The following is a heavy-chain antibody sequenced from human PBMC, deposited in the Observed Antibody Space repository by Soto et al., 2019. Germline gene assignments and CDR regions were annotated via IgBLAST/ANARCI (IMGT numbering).Heavy chain of an antibody. Sequence: SVKVSCKASGGTFSSYAISWVRQAPGQGLEWMGGIIPIFGTANYAQKFQGRVTITADESTSTAYMELSSLRSEDTAVYYCAMEVTDDKTDFDLWGRGTLVPVSS. CDR3: AMEVTDDKTDFDL. D-gene: IGHD3-9*01. V-gene: IGHV1-69*13. J-gene: IGHJ2*01. CDR2: IIPIFGTA. CDR1: GGTFSSYA.